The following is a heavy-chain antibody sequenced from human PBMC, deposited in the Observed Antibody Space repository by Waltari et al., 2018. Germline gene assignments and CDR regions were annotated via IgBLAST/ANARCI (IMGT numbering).Heavy chain of an antibody. D-gene: IGHD6-13*01. V-gene: IGHV3-7*01. CDR3: TRGGLDSSWYWRD. J-gene: IGHJ4*02. CDR2: IKEDGSEK. Sequence: EVQLVESGGGLAQPGGSLRLSCAASGLSFSNSWMTWVRQASGKGPGGVANIKEDGSEKYYMDSVKGRFTISRDNAKNSLYLQMNNLRVEDTAVYYCTRGGLDSSWYWRDWGQGTLVTVSS. CDR1: GLSFSNSW.